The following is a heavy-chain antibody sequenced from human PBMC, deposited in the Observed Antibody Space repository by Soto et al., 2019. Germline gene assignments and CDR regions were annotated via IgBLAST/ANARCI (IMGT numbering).Heavy chain of an antibody. CDR2: IIPIFGTA. CDR3: ARDRTSAAYDFWSGYSPDYYYGMDV. Sequence: ASVKVSCKASGGTFSSYAISWVRRAPGQGLEWMGGIIPIFGTANYAQKFQGGVTITADESTSTAYMELSSLRSEDTAVYYCARDRTSAAYDFWSGYSPDYYYGMDVWGQGTTVTVS. CDR1: GGTFSSYA. J-gene: IGHJ6*02. V-gene: IGHV1-69*13. D-gene: IGHD3-3*01.